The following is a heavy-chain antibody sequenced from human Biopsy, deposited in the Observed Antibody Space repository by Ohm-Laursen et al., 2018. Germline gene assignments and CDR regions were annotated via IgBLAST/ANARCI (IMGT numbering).Heavy chain of an antibody. J-gene: IGHJ6*02. Sequence: GSSVKVSCKASGGIFSRYVMSWVRQAPGQGLEWMGRIIPLLGITNYAERFQGRVTISVDRSTSTAHMELSSLKSEDTAVYYCAREYPEGDVWGQGTSVTVSS. CDR1: GGIFSRYV. CDR2: IIPLLGIT. D-gene: IGHD2-2*02. CDR3: AREYPEGDV. V-gene: IGHV1-69*04.